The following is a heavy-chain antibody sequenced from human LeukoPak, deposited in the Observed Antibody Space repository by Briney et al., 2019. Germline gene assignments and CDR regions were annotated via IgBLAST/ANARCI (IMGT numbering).Heavy chain of an antibody. J-gene: IGHJ4*02. CDR1: GGSFGGYY. Sequence: KPSETLSLTCAVYGGSFGGYYWSWIRQPPGKGPEWIGEINHSGSTNYNPSLKSRVTISVDTSKNQFSLKLSSVTAADTAVYYCAREWAAAGTNFDYWGQGTLVTVSS. CDR3: AREWAAAGTNFDY. V-gene: IGHV4-34*01. D-gene: IGHD6-13*01. CDR2: INHSGST.